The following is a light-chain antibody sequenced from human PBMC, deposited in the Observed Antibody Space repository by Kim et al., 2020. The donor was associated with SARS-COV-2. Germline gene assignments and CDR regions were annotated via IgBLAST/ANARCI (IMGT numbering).Light chain of an antibody. V-gene: IGKV3-15*01. Sequence: PGERATPSCRASQSGSSSLAWFQQKPGQAPRLLMYGASTRATGVPARFSGSGSGTEFTLTISSLQSEDFAVYYCQQYNNWPPWTFGQGTKVDIK. J-gene: IGKJ1*01. CDR3: QQYNNWPPWT. CDR2: GAS. CDR1: QSGSSS.